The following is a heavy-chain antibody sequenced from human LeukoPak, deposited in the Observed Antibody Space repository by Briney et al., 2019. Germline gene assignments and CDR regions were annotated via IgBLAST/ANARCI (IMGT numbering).Heavy chain of an antibody. CDR2: INSDASST. CDR1: GFTFSSYS. CDR3: ARETMTTSGYLY. D-gene: IGHD5-12*01. J-gene: IGHJ4*02. Sequence: GGSLRLSCAASGFTFSSYSMNWVRQAPGKGLVWVSRINSDASSTSYADSVKGRFTISRDNAKNTLYLQVNSLRAEDTAVYYCARETMTTSGYLYWGQGTLVTVSS. V-gene: IGHV3-74*01.